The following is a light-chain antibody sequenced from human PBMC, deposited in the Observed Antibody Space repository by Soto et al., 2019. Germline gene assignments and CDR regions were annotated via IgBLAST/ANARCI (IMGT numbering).Light chain of an antibody. CDR2: GAS. CDR3: QQYCCSPRT. CDR1: QRINNF. J-gene: IGKJ1*01. V-gene: IGKV3-20*01. Sequence: EIVLTQSPGTLSLSPGEGATLSCRASQRINNFLAFYQQRRGQAPKLLIHGASNRATGIPDRFSGSGSGPDFKPTLSILEPEGFAVYYCQQYCCSPRTFVQGTKVEV.